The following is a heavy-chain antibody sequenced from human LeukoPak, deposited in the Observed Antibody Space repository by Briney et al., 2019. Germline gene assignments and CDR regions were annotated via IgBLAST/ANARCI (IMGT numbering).Heavy chain of an antibody. D-gene: IGHD3-10*01. Sequence: SETLSLTCTVSGGSIRSYYWSWIRQPAGKRLEWIGRIYTSGSTNYNPSLKSRVTISVDTSKNQFSLKLSSVTAADTAVYYCARARITMVRGVNSIFDYWGQGTLVTVSS. CDR3: ARARITMVRGVNSIFDY. CDR1: GGSIRSYY. V-gene: IGHV4-4*07. CDR2: IYTSGST. J-gene: IGHJ4*02.